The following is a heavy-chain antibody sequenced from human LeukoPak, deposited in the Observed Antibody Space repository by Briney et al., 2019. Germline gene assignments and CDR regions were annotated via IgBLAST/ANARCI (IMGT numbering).Heavy chain of an antibody. CDR1: GGTFSSYA. V-gene: IGHV1-69*05. D-gene: IGHD1-1*01. CDR3: ARDSGSVYNWNELHY. Sequence: GASVKVSCKASGGTFSSYAISWVRQAPGQGLEWGGGIIPLFGTANYAHKFQGRVTITTDEYTSTPHLELSSLRAEDTAVYYCARDSGSVYNWNELHYWGQGTLVTVSS. CDR2: IIPLFGTA. J-gene: IGHJ4*02.